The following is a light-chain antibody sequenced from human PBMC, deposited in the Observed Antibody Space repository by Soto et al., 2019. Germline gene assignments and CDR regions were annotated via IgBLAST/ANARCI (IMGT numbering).Light chain of an antibody. CDR3: QSHDSSLNSWV. CDR1: SSNIGAGYD. J-gene: IGLJ3*02. CDR2: GNT. V-gene: IGLV1-40*01. Sequence: QSVLTQPPSMSGAPGQRVTISCTGSSSNIGAGYDVHWYQLLPGTAPKLLIYGNTNRPSGVPDRFSGSKSGTSASLAITGLRAEEDADYYCQSHDSSLNSWVFGGGTKLTVL.